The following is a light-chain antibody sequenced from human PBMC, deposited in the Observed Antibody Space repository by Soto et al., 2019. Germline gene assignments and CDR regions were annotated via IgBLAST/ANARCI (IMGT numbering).Light chain of an antibody. CDR2: WAS. V-gene: IGKV4-1*01. CDR1: QSVLYTPNSKNY. J-gene: IGKJ4*01. CDR3: QQYYSTPLT. Sequence: DIVMTQSPDSLAVSLGGRASISCKSSQSVLYTPNSKNYLAWYQQKPGQPPKLLIYWASTRESGVPERFSGSGSGTDVTLTISSLQAEDVAVYSCQQYYSTPLTFGGGTKVELQ.